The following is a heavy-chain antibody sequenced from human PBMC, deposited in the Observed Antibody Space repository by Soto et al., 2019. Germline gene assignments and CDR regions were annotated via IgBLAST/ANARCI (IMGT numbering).Heavy chain of an antibody. CDR1: GYTFTSYG. CDR2: ISAYNGNT. CDR3: ARDAFPVTRRIGGGY. Sequence: QVQLVQSGAEVKKPGASVKVSCKASGYTFTSYGISWVRQAPGQGLEWMGWISAYNGNTNYAQKLQGRVTMTTDTSPSTAYMELRSLRSADTAVYYCARDAFPVTRRIGGGYWAQGTVVTVSS. D-gene: IGHD3-10*01. J-gene: IGHJ4*02. V-gene: IGHV1-18*01.